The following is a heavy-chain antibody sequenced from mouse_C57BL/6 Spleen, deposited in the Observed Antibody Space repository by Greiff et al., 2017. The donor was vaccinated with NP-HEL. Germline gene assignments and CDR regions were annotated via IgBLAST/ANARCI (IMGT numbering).Heavy chain of an antibody. D-gene: IGHD1-1*01. Sequence: EVKVEESGPGMVKPSQSLSLTCTVTGYSITSGYDWHWIRHFPGNKLEWMGYISYSGSTNYNPTLKSRISITHDTSKNHFFLKLNSGTTEDTATSYCARGDYYGSHAMDYWDQGTSVTVSS. J-gene: IGHJ4*01. CDR3: ARGDYYGSHAMDY. V-gene: IGHV3-1*01. CDR1: GYSITSGYD. CDR2: ISYSGST.